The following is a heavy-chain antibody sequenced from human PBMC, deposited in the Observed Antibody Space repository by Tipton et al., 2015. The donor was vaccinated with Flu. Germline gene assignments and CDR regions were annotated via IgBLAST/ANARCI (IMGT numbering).Heavy chain of an antibody. CDR3: AISDYDTTGYYFFDS. J-gene: IGHJ4*02. CDR1: GDSITTYY. CDR2: IFSSGRT. Sequence: TLSLTCAVSGDSITTYYYNWIRQPAGKGLEWIGRIFSSGRTNYNPSLRGRVTMSADTSKSQFSLKLSSVTAADTALYYCAISDYDTTGYYFFDSWGQGTLVTVSS. D-gene: IGHD3-22*01. V-gene: IGHV4-4*07.